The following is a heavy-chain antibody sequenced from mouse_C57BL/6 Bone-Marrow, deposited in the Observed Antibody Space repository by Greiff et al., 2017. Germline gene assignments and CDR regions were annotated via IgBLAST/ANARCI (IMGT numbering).Heavy chain of an antibody. CDR2: ISNGGGSI. CDR3: ARGVGDEAWFAY. CDR1: GFTFSDYY. J-gene: IGHJ3*01. V-gene: IGHV5-12*01. D-gene: IGHD1-1*01. Sequence: EVNVVESGGGLVQPGGSLKLSCAASGFTFSDYYMYWVRQTPEKRLEWVAYISNGGGSIYYPDTVKGRFTISRDNAKNTLYLQMSRLKSEDTAMYYCARGVGDEAWFAYWGQGTLVTVSA.